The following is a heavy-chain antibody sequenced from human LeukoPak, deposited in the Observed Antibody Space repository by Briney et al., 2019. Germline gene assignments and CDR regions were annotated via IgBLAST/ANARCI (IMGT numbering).Heavy chain of an antibody. Sequence: SVKVSCKASGGTFSSYTISWVRQAPGQGLEWMGRIIPILGIANYAQKFQGRVTITADKSTSTAYMELSSLRSEDTAVYYCATSGNSSSWYTRITLMGYWGQGTLVTVSS. D-gene: IGHD6-13*01. CDR2: IIPILGIA. V-gene: IGHV1-69*02. J-gene: IGHJ4*02. CDR1: GGTFSSYT. CDR3: ATSGNSSSWYTRITLMGY.